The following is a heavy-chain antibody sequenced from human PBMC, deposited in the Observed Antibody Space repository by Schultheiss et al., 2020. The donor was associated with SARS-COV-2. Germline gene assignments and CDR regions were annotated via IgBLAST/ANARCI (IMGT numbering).Heavy chain of an antibody. V-gene: IGHV2-5*01. J-gene: IGHJ4*02. CDR3: AHSGVSSGYYPNY. CDR2: IYWNDDK. D-gene: IGHD3-22*01. Sequence: TLSLTCTVSGGSISSYYWSWIRQPPGKALEWLALIYWNDDKRYSPSLKSRLTITKDTSKNQVVLTMTNMDPVDTATYYCAHSGVSSGYYPNYWGQGTLVTVSS. CDR1: GGSISSYYW.